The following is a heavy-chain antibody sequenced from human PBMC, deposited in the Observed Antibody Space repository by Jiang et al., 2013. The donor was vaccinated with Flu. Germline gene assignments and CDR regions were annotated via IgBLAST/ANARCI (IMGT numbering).Heavy chain of an antibody. J-gene: IGHJ6*04. CDR2: MNPKSGDA. V-gene: IGHV1-2*02. CDR3: ARGAFVYSSGWYSGGLDV. D-gene: IGHD6-19*01. Sequence: VSVQGLWIHLRSAISFIGSDRPPGQGLEWMGWMNPKSGDARFAQKLQDRVTMTRDTSASTAYMELRSLTSDDTAVYYCARGAFVYSSGWYSGGLDVWG. CDR1: IHLRSAIS.